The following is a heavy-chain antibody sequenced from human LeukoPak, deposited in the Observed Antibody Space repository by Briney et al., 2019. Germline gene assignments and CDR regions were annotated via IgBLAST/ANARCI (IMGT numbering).Heavy chain of an antibody. Sequence: SQTLSLTCAISGDSVSSNSAAWNWIRQSPSRGLEWLVRTYYRSNWYNDYSGSVKTRININPDTSKNQFSLQLNSVTPEDTAVYYCARVIAAAGTSFHYWGQGTLVTVSS. CDR2: TYYRSNWYN. D-gene: IGHD6-13*01. J-gene: IGHJ4*02. V-gene: IGHV6-1*01. CDR3: ARVIAAAGTSFHY. CDR1: GDSVSSNSAA.